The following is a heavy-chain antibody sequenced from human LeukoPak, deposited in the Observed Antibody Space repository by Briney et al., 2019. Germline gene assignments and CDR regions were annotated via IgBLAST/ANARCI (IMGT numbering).Heavy chain of an antibody. CDR3: ARKGIAVAGYNWFDP. CDR1: GYTFRGYY. V-gene: IGHV1-2*02. Sequence: ASVKVSCKASGYTFRGYYMHWVRQAPGQGLEWMGWINPNSGGTNYAQKFQGRVTMTRDTSISTAYMELSRLRSDDTAVYYCARKGIAVAGYNWFDPWGQGTLVTVSS. J-gene: IGHJ5*02. D-gene: IGHD6-19*01. CDR2: INPNSGGT.